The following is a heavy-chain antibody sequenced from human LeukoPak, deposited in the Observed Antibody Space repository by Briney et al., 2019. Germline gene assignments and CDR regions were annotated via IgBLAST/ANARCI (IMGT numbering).Heavy chain of an antibody. V-gene: IGHV3-30-3*01. CDR2: ISDDGGHK. J-gene: IGHJ3*02. CDR3: ARAAYISLIRGVIMAFGAFDI. Sequence: GGSLRLSCAASGFTFSSSAVHRVRQTPDKGLEWVTLISDDGGHKYYACSVKGRFTISRDNAKNTLSLQMNSLRAEDTAVYYCARAAYISLIRGVIMAFGAFDIWGQGTMVTVSS. D-gene: IGHD3-10*01. CDR1: GFTFSSSA.